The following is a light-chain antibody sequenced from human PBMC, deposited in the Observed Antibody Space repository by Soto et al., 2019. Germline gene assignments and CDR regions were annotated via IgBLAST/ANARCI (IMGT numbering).Light chain of an antibody. CDR2: DAS. CDR1: QSVSSSY. Sequence: ETVLTQSPGTLSLSPGERATLSFRASQSVSSSYLAWYQQKPGQAPRLRIYDASSRATGIPDRFSGSGSGTDFTLTISRLEPEDFAVYYCQQYVRSPPSWTFGQGTKVEIK. CDR3: QQYVRSPPSWT. V-gene: IGKV3-20*01. J-gene: IGKJ1*01.